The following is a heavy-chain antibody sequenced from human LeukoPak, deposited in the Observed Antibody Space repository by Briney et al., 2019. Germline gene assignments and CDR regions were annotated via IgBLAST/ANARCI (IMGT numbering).Heavy chain of an antibody. CDR1: GFSFSSYS. V-gene: IGHV3-21*01. Sequence: ESLTLSCAASGFSFSSYSRNWVRQPPGKGLEWVSSISSSSSYIYYADSANGRFTISRDNAKHSLYRQMNSLRADDTAVYYCARESYYYGSGSFWFDPWGPGALVTVSS. CDR3: ARESYYYGSGSFWFDP. CDR2: ISSSSSYI. J-gene: IGHJ5*02. D-gene: IGHD3-10*01.